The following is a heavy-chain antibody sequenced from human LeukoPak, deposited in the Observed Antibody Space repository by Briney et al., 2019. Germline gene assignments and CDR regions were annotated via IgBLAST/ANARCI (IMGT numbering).Heavy chain of an antibody. V-gene: IGHV3-23*01. Sequence: QPGGSLRLSCAASGFTFSSYAMSWVRPAPGKGLEWVSAISGSGGSTYYADSVKGRFTISRDNSKNKLYLQMNSLRAEDTAVYYCAKDLLGYCSSTSCYYYNDAFDIWGQGTMVTVSS. D-gene: IGHD2-2*01. CDR3: AKDLLGYCSSTSCYYYNDAFDI. CDR1: GFTFSSYA. J-gene: IGHJ3*02. CDR2: ISGSGGST.